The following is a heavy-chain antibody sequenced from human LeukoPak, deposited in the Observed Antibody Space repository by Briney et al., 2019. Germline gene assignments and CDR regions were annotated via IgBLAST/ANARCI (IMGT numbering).Heavy chain of an antibody. CDR1: GFTFSSYG. V-gene: IGHV3-30*18. D-gene: IGHD6-19*01. Sequence: QAGGSLRLSCAASGFTFSSYGMHWVRQAPGKGLEWVAVISYDGSNKYCADSVKGRFTISRDNSKNTLYLQMNSLRAEDTAVYYCAKLLRSPVAGPAWGQGTLVTVSS. J-gene: IGHJ5*02. CDR3: AKLLRSPVAGPA. CDR2: ISYDGSNK.